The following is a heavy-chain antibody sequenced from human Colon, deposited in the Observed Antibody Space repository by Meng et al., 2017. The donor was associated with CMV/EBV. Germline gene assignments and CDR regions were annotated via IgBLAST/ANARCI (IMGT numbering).Heavy chain of an antibody. CDR3: ARGNCSGSTCETYFDQ. V-gene: IGHV1-69*05. Sequence: GDTYTKDESSWVRQAPGEGVEGLGGFIPSFTAPHYEPKLQGRLAISTDKSTATAYMELTSLTSEDTAVYYCARGNCSGSTCETYFDQWGQGTLVTVSS. D-gene: IGHD2-8*02. CDR1: GDTYTKDE. CDR2: FIPSFTAP. J-gene: IGHJ4*02.